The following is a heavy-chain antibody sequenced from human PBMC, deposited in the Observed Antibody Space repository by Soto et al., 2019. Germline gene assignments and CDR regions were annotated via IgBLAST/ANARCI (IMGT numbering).Heavy chain of an antibody. CDR1: GGTFSSYA. CDR2: IIPIFGTA. CDR3: ARRRYYDSSGFFGY. D-gene: IGHD3-22*01. J-gene: IGHJ4*02. V-gene: IGHV1-69*13. Sequence: SVKVSCKASGGTFSSYAISWVRQAPGQGLEWMGGIIPIFGTANYAQKFQGRVTITADESTSTAYMELSSLRSEDTAVYYCARRRYYDSSGFFGYWGQGTLVTVSS.